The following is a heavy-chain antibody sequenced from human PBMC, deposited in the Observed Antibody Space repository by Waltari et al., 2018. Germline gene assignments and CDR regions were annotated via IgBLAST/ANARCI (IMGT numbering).Heavy chain of an antibody. V-gene: IGHV1-69*01. Sequence: QVQLVQSGAEVKKPGSSVKVSCKASGGTFSSYAISWVRQAPGQGLEWMGGIIPIFGTANYAQKFRGRVTITADESTSTAYMELGSLRSEDTAVYYCARVPTMVRGVIRYWYFDLWGRGTLVTVSS. CDR1: GGTFSSYA. CDR2: IIPIFGTA. CDR3: ARVPTMVRGVIRYWYFDL. J-gene: IGHJ2*01. D-gene: IGHD3-10*01.